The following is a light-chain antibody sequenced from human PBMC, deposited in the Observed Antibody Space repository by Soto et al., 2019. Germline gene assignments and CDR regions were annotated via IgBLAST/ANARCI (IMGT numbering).Light chain of an antibody. CDR1: SSDVGGYNF. J-gene: IGLJ2*01. CDR3: SSYTSRNTLA. Sequence: QSVLTQPASVSGSPGQSITISCTGTSSDVGGYNFVSWYQQHPGKAPKLMIYEVTDRPSGVSNRFSGSKSGCTASLTISGLQAEDEADYYCSSYTSRNTLAFGGGTKLTVL. CDR2: EVT. V-gene: IGLV2-14*01.